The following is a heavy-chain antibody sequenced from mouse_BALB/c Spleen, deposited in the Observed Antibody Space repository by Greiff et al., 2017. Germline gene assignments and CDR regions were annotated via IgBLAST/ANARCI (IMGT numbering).Heavy chain of an antibody. J-gene: IGHJ4*01. Sequence: EVKLMESGGGLVQPGGSRKLSCAASGFTFSSFGMHWVRQAPEKGLEWVAYISSGGGSTYYPDTVKGRFTISRDNAKNTLYLQMSSLKSEDTAMYYCARPVYYGNYDAMDYWGQGTSVTVSS. CDR1: GFTFSSFG. D-gene: IGHD2-1*01. CDR3: ARPVYYGNYDAMDY. V-gene: IGHV5-17*03. CDR2: ISSGGGST.